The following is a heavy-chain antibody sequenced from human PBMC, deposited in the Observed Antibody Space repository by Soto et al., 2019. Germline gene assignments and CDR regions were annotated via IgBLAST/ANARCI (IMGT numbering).Heavy chain of an antibody. D-gene: IGHD1-1*01. CDR2: IIPIFGTA. Sequence: QVQLVQSGAEVKKPGSSVKVSCKASGGTFSSYAISWVRQAPGQGLEWMGGIIPIFGTANYAQKFQGRVTITADESTSTAYMELSSLRSEDTAVYYCARNGRTGTLYDSGMDVWGQGTTVTVSS. J-gene: IGHJ6*02. V-gene: IGHV1-69*12. CDR1: GGTFSSYA. CDR3: ARNGRTGTLYDSGMDV.